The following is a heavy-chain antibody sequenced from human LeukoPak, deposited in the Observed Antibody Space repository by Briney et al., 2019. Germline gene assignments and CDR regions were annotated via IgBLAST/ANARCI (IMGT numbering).Heavy chain of an antibody. CDR2: INHSGST. D-gene: IGHD3-10*01. CDR1: GGSFSGYY. Sequence: SETLSLTCAVYGGSFSGYYWSWIRQPPGKGLEWIGEINHSGSTNYNPSLKSRVTISVDTSKNQFSLKLSSVTAADTAVYYCSRMVRGVIITPAYYYMDVWGKGTTVTISS. CDR3: SRMVRGVIITPAYYYMDV. J-gene: IGHJ6*03. V-gene: IGHV4-34*01.